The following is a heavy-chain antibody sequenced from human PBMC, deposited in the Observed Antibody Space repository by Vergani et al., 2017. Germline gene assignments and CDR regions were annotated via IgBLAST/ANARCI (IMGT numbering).Heavy chain of an antibody. Sequence: QVQLVESGGGVVPRGGSLRLSCATSRFTLSNYDMQWIRQGPGKGLEFVAFIQFDGSNQYYADSVKGRFTLSRDFSKNTLYLQMNSLRTDDTATYYCAKHFRGWGIDYWGQGTQVIVSS. J-gene: IGHJ4*02. CDR3: AKHFRGWGIDY. CDR2: IQFDGSNQ. CDR1: RFTLSNYD. D-gene: IGHD3-16*01. V-gene: IGHV3-30*02.